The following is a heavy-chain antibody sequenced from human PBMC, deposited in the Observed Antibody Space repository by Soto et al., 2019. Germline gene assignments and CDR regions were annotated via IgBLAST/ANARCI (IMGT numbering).Heavy chain of an antibody. Sequence: GGSLRLSCAASGFTFSSYGMHWVRQAPGKGLEWVAVIWYDGSNKYYADSVKGRFTISRDNSKNTLYLQMNSLRAEDTAAYYCARGLSYYYDSSGSLDYWGQGTLVTVSS. CDR1: GFTFSSYG. J-gene: IGHJ4*02. CDR3: ARGLSYYYDSSGSLDY. V-gene: IGHV3-33*01. CDR2: IWYDGSNK. D-gene: IGHD3-22*01.